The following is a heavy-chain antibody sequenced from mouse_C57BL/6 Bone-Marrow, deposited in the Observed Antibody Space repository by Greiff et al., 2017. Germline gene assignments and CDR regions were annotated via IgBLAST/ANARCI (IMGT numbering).Heavy chain of an antibody. V-gene: IGHV5-12*01. CDR3: ARHNYVSLNY. Sequence: EVKLVESGGGLVQPGGSLKLSCAASGFTFSDYYMYWVRQTPEKRLEWVAYISNGGGSTYYPDTVKGRFTISRDNAKNTLYLQMSRLNSEDTAMYYCARHNYVSLNYWGQGTTLTVSS. CDR1: GFTFSDYY. CDR2: ISNGGGST. J-gene: IGHJ2*01. D-gene: IGHD1-1*01.